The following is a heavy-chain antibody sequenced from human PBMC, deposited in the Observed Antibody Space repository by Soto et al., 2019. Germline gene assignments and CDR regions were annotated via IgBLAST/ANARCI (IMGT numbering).Heavy chain of an antibody. V-gene: IGHV4-59*01. D-gene: IGHD1-1*01. CDR3: ARGQRSDYYYYYMDV. CDR1: GGSISSYY. J-gene: IGHJ6*03. Sequence: SETLSLTCTISGGSISSYYWSWIRQPPGKGLEWIGYIYYSGSTNYNPSLKSRVTISVDTSKNQFSLKLSSVTAADTAVCYCARGQRSDYYYYYMDVWGKGTTVTVSS. CDR2: IYYSGST.